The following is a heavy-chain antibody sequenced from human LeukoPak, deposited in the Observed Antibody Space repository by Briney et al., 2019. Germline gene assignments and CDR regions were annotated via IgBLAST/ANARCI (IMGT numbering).Heavy chain of an antibody. CDR3: AREYSKLPVTTSWYFDL. J-gene: IGHJ2*01. CDR1: GYSISSGYY. D-gene: IGHD4-17*01. Sequence: PSETLSLTCAVSGYSISSGYYWGWIRQPPGKGLEWIGRIYHSGSTYYNPSLKRRVTISVDTSKNQFSLKLSSVTAADTAVYYCAREYSKLPVTTSWYFDLWGRGTQVTVSS. V-gene: IGHV4-38-2*02. CDR2: IYHSGST.